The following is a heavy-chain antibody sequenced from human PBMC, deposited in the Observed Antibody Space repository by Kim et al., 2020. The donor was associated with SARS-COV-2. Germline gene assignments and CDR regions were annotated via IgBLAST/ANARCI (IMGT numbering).Heavy chain of an antibody. D-gene: IGHD3-22*01. CDR3: ARGLAYYDSSGYPTPYFDY. V-gene: IGHV4-34*01. CDR1: GGSFSGYY. J-gene: IGHJ4*02. Sequence: SETLSLTCAVYGGSFSGYYWSWIRQPPGKGLEWIGEINHSGSTNYNPSLKSRVTISVDTSKNQFSLKLSSVTAADTAVYYCARGLAYYDSSGYPTPYFDYWGQGTLVTVSS. CDR2: INHSGST.